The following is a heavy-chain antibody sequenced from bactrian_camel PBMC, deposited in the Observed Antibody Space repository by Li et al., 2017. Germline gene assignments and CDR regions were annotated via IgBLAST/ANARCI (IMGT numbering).Heavy chain of an antibody. V-gene: IGHV3S53*01. Sequence: HVQLVESGGGSVQPGGSLRLSCVTSASTYYSNCMAWFRQAPGKEREVVATIDNHGSVSFQRSVLGRFTIFQDNVKKNILYLQMNDLKPDDTAVYYCAAHEDSGLWWELLQDRSYGYWGQGTQVTVS. CDR2: IDNHGSV. D-gene: IGHD7*01. CDR3: AAHEDSGLWWELLQDRSYGY. J-gene: IGHJ6*01. CDR1: ASTYYSNC.